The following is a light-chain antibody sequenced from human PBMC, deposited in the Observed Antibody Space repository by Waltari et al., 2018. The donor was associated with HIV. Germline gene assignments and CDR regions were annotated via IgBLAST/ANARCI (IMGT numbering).Light chain of an antibody. CDR1: QSILYRSRNKNY. J-gene: IGKJ4*01. Sequence: DTVLTRSPASLAVSLGERATINCKSSQSILYRSRNKNYLAWYQQKPGQPPKLLIYWASTRESGVPDRFSGSGSGTDFTLTISSLQAEDVAVYYCQQYYSTPLTFGGGTKVEIK. CDR2: WAS. CDR3: QQYYSTPLT. V-gene: IGKV4-1*01.